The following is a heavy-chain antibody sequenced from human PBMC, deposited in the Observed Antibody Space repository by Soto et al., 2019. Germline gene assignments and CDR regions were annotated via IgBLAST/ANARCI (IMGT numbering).Heavy chain of an antibody. Sequence: QVQLVESGGGVVQPGRSLRLSCAASGFTFSSYGMHWVRQAPGKGLEWVAVIWYDGSNKYYADSVKGRFTISRDNAKNTLYLQMNSRRAEDTAVYYCARVGPMVRPYGMDVWGQGTTVTVSS. CDR1: GFTFSSYG. CDR2: IWYDGSNK. CDR3: ARVGPMVRPYGMDV. D-gene: IGHD3-10*01. J-gene: IGHJ6*02. V-gene: IGHV3-33*01.